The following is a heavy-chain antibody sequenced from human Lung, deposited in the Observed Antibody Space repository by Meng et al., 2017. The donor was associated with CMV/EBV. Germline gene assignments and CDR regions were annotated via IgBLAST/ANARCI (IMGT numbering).Heavy chain of an antibody. Sequence: GXSXKISXKASGFSFTNSWVGWVRQMPGKGLEWMAFIYPGDSETKYSPAFQGQVTISADKSISTAYLQWSSLKASDTAMYYCAKAPNLYYYYGLDVWGQGTTVXVSS. V-gene: IGHV5-51*01. CDR1: GFSFTNSW. CDR3: AKAPNLYYYYGLDV. J-gene: IGHJ6*02. CDR2: IYPGDSET.